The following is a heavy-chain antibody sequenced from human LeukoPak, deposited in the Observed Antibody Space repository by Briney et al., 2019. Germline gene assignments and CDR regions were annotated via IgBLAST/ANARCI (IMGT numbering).Heavy chain of an antibody. V-gene: IGHV4-4*07. CDR2: IYTSGST. CDR1: GGSISSYY. J-gene: IGHJ6*03. CDR3: ARDLRGVVRGVTDYYYYMDV. Sequence: PSETLSLTCTVSGGSISSYYWSWIRQPAGKGLEWIGRIYTSGSTNYNPSLKSRVTMSVDTSKNQFSLKLSSVTAADTAVYYCARDLRGVVRGVTDYYYYMDVWGKGTTVTVS. D-gene: IGHD3-10*01.